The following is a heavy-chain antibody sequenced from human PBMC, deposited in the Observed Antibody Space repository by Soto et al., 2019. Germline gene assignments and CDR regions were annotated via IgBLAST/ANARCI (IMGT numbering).Heavy chain of an antibody. V-gene: IGHV1-2*04. CDR2: INPNSGAT. CDR3: ARNRNGNGWYFSFDY. J-gene: IGHJ4*02. D-gene: IGHD6-19*01. CDR1: GYTFTRSG. Sequence: ASVKVSCKASGYTFTRSGISWVRQAPGQGLEWMGWINPNSGATKSAQKFQGWITMNRDTSISTVYMELSRLRSDDTAVYYCARNRNGNGWYFSFDYWGQGTLVTVSS.